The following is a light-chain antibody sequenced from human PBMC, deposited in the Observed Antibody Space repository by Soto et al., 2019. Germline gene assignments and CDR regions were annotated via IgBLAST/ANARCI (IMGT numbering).Light chain of an antibody. CDR1: QSISSW. Sequence: DIQMHQSPSTLSASVGARATITGRASQSISSWLAWYQQKPGKAPKLLIYDASSLESGVPSRFSGSGSGTEFTLTISSLQPDEFATYYCQQYNSYWWTVGQGTKVDIK. CDR2: DAS. V-gene: IGKV1-5*01. CDR3: QQYNSYWWT. J-gene: IGKJ1*01.